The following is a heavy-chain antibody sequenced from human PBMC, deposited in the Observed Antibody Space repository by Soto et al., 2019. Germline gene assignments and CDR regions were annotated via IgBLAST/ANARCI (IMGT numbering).Heavy chain of an antibody. V-gene: IGHV3-33*01. D-gene: IGHD2-15*01. J-gene: IGHJ4*02. CDR2: IWYDGSNK. Sequence: QVQLVESGGGVVQPGRSLRLSCAASGFTFSSYGMHWVRQAPGKGLEWVAVIWYDGSNKYYADSVKGRFTISRDNSKNTLYLQMNSLRAEGTAVYYCARDGGSYSNDYWGQGTLVTVSS. CDR1: GFTFSSYG. CDR3: ARDGGSYSNDY.